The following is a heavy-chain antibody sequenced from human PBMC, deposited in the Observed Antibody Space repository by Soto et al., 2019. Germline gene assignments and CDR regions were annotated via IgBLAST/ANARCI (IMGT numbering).Heavy chain of an antibody. Sequence: GGSLTLSCAAAGFTFSNAWINWVRQAPGKGQEWVGRIKSKTDGGTTDYAEPVKGRFAISRDDSNNMVYLQMNSLKIEDTAVYYCTTDSYSTIIIVRFDYWGHGTLVTVSS. D-gene: IGHD3-22*01. J-gene: IGHJ4*01. CDR1: GFTFSNAW. V-gene: IGHV3-15*07. CDR3: TTDSYSTIIIVRFDY. CDR2: IKSKTDGGTT.